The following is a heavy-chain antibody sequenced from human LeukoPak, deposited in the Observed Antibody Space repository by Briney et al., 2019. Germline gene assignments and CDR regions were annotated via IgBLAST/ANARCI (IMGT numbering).Heavy chain of an antibody. J-gene: IGHJ4*02. CDR2: VSGSGGNT. Sequence: PGGSLRLSCAASGFTFSSSAMSWVRQAPGKGLEWVSTVSGSGGNTYYADSVKGRFTISRDNSKNTLYLQMNSLRAEDTAVYYCARTLGALENWGQGTLVTVSS. D-gene: IGHD1-26*01. CDR3: ARTLGALEN. CDR1: GFTFSSSA. V-gene: IGHV3-23*01.